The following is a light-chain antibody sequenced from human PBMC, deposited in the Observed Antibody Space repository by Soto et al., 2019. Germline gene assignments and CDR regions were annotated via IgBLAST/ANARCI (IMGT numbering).Light chain of an antibody. J-gene: IGKJ1*01. V-gene: IGKV3-15*01. CDR2: ITS. CDR3: QQYNNWPSWT. CDR1: QSVNYN. Sequence: IVLTQSPATLSVSPGERATLSCRASQSVNYNLAWYQQKPGHAPRLPIYITSTRATGIPARFSGSGSGTEFTLTISSLQSEDSAVYYCQQYNNWPSWTFGQGTKVDIK.